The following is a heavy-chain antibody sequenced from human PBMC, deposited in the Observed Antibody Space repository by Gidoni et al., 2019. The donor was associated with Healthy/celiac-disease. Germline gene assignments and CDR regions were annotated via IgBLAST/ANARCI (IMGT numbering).Heavy chain of an antibody. CDR3: ARHGSRGSSPDAFDI. D-gene: IGHD1-26*01. CDR1: GGTFSSYA. Sequence: QVQLVQSGAEVNKPGSAVKVCCKASGGTFSSYAISWVRQAPGQGLEWMGGIIPLFGTANYAQKFQGRVTITADESTSTAYMELSSLRSEDTAVYYCARHGSRGSSPDAFDIWGQGTMVTVSS. J-gene: IGHJ3*02. V-gene: IGHV1-69*01. CDR2: IIPLFGTA.